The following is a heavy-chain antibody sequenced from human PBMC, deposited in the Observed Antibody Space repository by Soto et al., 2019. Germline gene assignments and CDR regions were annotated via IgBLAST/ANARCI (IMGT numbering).Heavy chain of an antibody. CDR2: SHQSGKT. CDR1: GVSISTHDW. V-gene: IGHV4-4*02. CDR3: ATRDNNKFY. D-gene: IGHD1-1*01. Sequence: QVQLQESGPGLVKPSGTLSLTCTVSGVSISTHDWWTWVRQPPGKGLEWIGESHQSGKTNYNSSLESRVAISVDKSKNQFSLQLTSVTVADTAMYYCATRDNNKFYGGQGTLCTVTS. J-gene: IGHJ4*02.